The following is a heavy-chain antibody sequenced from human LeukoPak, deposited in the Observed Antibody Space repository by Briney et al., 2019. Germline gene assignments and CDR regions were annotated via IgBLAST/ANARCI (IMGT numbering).Heavy chain of an antibody. CDR1: GFTLSSYR. Sequence: GGSLRLSCVASGFTLSSYRMHWVRQAPGKGLVWVSRINSDGSDTTYADSVKGRFTISRDNAKNTLYLQMNSLRAEDTAMYYCSRDLNYYFDYWGQGTLVTVSS. CDR2: INSDGSDT. CDR3: SRDLNYYFDY. V-gene: IGHV3-74*01. J-gene: IGHJ4*02.